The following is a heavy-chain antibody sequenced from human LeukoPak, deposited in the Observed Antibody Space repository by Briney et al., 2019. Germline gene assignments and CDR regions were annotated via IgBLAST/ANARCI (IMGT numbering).Heavy chain of an antibody. J-gene: IGHJ4*02. CDR1: GGSISSGSYY. CDR2: IYTSGST. Sequence: SETLSLTCTVSGGSISSGSYYWSWIRQPAGKGLEWIGRIYTSGSTNYNPSLKSRVTISVDTSKNQFSLKLSSVTAADTAVYYCARLRRLDYYGSGSYYNPPDYWGQGTLVTVSS. CDR3: ARLRRLDYYGSGSYYNPPDY. V-gene: IGHV4-61*02. D-gene: IGHD3-10*01.